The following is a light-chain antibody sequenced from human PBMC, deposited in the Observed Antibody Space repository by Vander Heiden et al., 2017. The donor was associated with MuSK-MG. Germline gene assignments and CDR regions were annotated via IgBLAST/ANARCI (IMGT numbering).Light chain of an antibody. CDR3: QKDNSAPFT. CDR1: QAIFNY. J-gene: IGKJ3*01. V-gene: IGKV1-27*01. Sequence: DIQMIQSPSSLSASVGDRVTITCRASQAIFNYLAWYQQKPGQVPKLLIFGASTLQPGVSSRFSGSGSGTSFTLTISSLQPEDVATYYCQKDNSAPFTFGHGTKVDIK. CDR2: GAS.